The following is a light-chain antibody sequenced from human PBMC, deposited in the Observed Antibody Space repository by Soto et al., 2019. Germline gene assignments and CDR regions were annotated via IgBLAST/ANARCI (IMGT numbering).Light chain of an antibody. CDR1: QSVSSN. CDR3: QQHSNWPPLT. J-gene: IGKJ4*01. Sequence: EIVLTQSPDTLSVSPGERVTLSCRASQSVSSNFAWYQQKPGQPPRLLIYNASTRATGIPARFSGSGSGTEFTLIISSLQSEDFAVYYCQQHSNWPPLTFGGGTKVEIK. V-gene: IGKV3-15*01. CDR2: NAS.